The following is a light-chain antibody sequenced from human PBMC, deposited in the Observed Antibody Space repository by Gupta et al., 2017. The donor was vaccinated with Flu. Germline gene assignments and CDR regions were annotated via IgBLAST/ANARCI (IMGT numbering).Light chain of an antibody. V-gene: IGLV1-44*01. J-gene: IGLJ2*01. Sequence: ISCSRSSSNIGGHTVNWYQQLPGTAPKLLIYSNNQRRSGVPDRFSGAKSGTSAALAISGLQSDDEADYYCAAWDDNLSGRVFRVGTKLTVL. CDR2: SNN. CDR3: AAWDDNLSGRV. CDR1: SSNIGGHT.